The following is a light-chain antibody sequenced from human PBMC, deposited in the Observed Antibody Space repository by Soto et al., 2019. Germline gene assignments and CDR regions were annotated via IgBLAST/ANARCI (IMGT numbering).Light chain of an antibody. CDR3: QSYDSSLSVV. CDR2: GNN. CDR1: SSNIGADYD. J-gene: IGLJ2*01. Sequence: QSVLTQPPSVSGAPGQWVTISCTGSSSNIGADYDVPWYQQLPGTAPKLLIYGNNNRPSGVPDRFSGSKSGTSASLAITGLQAEDEADYYCQSYDSSLSVVFGGGTKLTVL. V-gene: IGLV1-40*01.